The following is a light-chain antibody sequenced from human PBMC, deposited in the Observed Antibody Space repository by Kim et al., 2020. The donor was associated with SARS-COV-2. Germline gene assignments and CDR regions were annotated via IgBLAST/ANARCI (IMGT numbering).Light chain of an antibody. CDR3: QQYHSHPYT. J-gene: IGKJ2*01. Sequence: DIQMTQSPSTLSASVGDRVTITCRASQTISTWLAWYQQKPGRAPKLLIHKSSSLQSGVPSRFSGSGSGTEFTLTISGLQSDDFATYYCQQYHSHPYTFGQGTKLEI. CDR1: QTISTW. V-gene: IGKV1-5*03. CDR2: KSS.